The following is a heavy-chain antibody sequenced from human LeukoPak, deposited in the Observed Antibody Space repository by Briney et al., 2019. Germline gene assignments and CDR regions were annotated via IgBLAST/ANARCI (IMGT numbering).Heavy chain of an antibody. D-gene: IGHD3-16*01. CDR3: ARVGAVGGVFRAFDI. Sequence: PGGSLRLSCAASGFTFSSYGMSWVRQAPGKGLEWVSGFYGGGSTDYADSVKGRFTISRDNSKNTLYLQMNSLRAEDTAVYYCARVGAVGGVFRAFDIWGQGTMVTVSS. J-gene: IGHJ3*02. V-gene: IGHV3-66*01. CDR1: GFTFSSYG. CDR2: FYGGGST.